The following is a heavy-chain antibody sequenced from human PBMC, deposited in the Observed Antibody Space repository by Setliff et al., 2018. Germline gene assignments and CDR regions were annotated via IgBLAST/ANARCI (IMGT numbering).Heavy chain of an antibody. CDR2: ISYTGST. Sequence: SETLSLTCSVSGDSIFDNYWSWIRQSPGRGLEWIAYISYTGSTNYNPSLKSRVTISLDTSKNQFSLKLSSVTAADTAVYYCARARYCSGGRCYWTWLDSWAQGTLVTVSS. D-gene: IGHD2-15*01. CDR3: ARARYCSGGRCYWTWLDS. J-gene: IGHJ5*01. CDR1: GDSIFDNY. V-gene: IGHV4-59*08.